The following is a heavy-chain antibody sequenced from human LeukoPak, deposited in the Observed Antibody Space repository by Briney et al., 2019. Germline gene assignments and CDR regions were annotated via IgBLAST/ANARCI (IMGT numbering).Heavy chain of an antibody. CDR1: EYIFTTYT. J-gene: IGHJ4*02. D-gene: IGHD3-10*01. V-gene: IGHV7-4-1*02. CDR3: ARVMVRGVPVVAY. Sequence: GASVKVSCKASEYIFTTYTMNWVRQAPGQGLEWMGWINTNTGNPTYAQGFTGRFVFSLDTSVSTAYLQISSLKAEDTAVYYCARVMVRGVPVVAYWGQGTLVTVSS. CDR2: INTNTGNP.